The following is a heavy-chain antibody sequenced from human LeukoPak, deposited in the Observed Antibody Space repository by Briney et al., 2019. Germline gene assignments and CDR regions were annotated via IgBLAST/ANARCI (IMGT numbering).Heavy chain of an antibody. CDR3: ARVPNYGVWGSSEDDP. CDR1: GFTFSSYS. V-gene: IGHV3-21*01. D-gene: IGHD3-16*01. CDR2: ISSSSSYI. Sequence: GGSLRLSCAASGFTFSSYSMNWVRQAPGKGLEWVSSISSSSSYIYYADSVKGRFTISRDNAKNSLYLQMNSLRAEDTAVYYCARVPNYGVWGSSEDDPWGQGTLVTVSS. J-gene: IGHJ5*02.